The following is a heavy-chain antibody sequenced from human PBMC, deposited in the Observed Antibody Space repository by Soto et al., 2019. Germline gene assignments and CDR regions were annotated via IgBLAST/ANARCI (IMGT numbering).Heavy chain of an antibody. CDR2: INHSGST. CDR1: GGSISSYY. Sequence: PSETLSLTCTVSGGSISSYYWSWIRQPPGKGLEWIGEINHSGSTNYNPSLKSRVTISVDTSKNQFSLKLSSVTAADTAVYYCAEALNYDFWSGYYMWGQGTTVTVSS. D-gene: IGHD3-3*01. V-gene: IGHV4-34*01. CDR3: AEALNYDFWSGYYM. J-gene: IGHJ6*02.